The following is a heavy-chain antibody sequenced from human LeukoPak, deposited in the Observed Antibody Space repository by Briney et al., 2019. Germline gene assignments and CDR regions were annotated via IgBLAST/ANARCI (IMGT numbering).Heavy chain of an antibody. CDR3: ARSVRYCSSTSCPFDY. CDR2: ISSSSSTI. V-gene: IGHV3-48*04. D-gene: IGHD2-2*01. Sequence: GGSLGLSCAASGFTFSSYSMNWVRQAPGKGLEWVSYISSSSSTIYYADSVKGRFTISGDNAKTSLYLQMNSLRAGDTAVYYCARSVRYCSSTSCPFDYWGQGTLVTVSS. CDR1: GFTFSSYS. J-gene: IGHJ4*02.